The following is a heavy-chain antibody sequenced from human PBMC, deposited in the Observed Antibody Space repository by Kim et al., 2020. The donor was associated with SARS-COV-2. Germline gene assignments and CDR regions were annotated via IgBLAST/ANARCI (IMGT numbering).Heavy chain of an antibody. J-gene: IGHJ4*02. D-gene: IGHD3-22*01. CDR3: ARAQSGSLLAFADY. Sequence: AQKLQGRVTMTTDTSTSTAYMELRSLRSDDTAVYYCARAQSGSLLAFADYWGQGTLVTVSS. V-gene: IGHV1-18*01.